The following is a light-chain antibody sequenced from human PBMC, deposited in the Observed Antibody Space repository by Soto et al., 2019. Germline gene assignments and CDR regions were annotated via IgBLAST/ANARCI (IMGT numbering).Light chain of an antibody. V-gene: IGKV1-27*01. Sequence: DIQMIQSPPSLSAYVGDRVTITCRASQVISNYFAWYQQKPGKVPQLLIYAASTLQSGVPSRFSGSDSGTDFTLTISSLQPEDVATYYCQYYDSALTWTFGQGTKVEVK. CDR3: QYYDSALTWT. CDR2: AAS. CDR1: QVISNY. J-gene: IGKJ1*01.